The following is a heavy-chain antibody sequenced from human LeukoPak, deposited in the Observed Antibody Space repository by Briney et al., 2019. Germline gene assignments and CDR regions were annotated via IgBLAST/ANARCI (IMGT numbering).Heavy chain of an antibody. CDR2: ISAYNGNT. Sequence: ASVKVSCKASGSTFTGYYIHWVRQAPGQGLEWMGWISAYNGNTNYAQKLQGRVTMTTDTSTSTAYMELRSLRSDDTAVYYCAREARYWYFDLWGRGTLVTVSS. V-gene: IGHV1-18*04. CDR3: AREARYWYFDL. J-gene: IGHJ2*01. CDR1: GSTFTGYY.